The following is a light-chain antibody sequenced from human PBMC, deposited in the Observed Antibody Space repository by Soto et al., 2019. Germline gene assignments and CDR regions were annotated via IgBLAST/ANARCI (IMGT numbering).Light chain of an antibody. CDR1: SSNIGAGYD. CDR3: QSYDSSRSPLYV. J-gene: IGLJ1*01. V-gene: IGLV1-40*01. CDR2: ANN. Sequence: QSVLTQPPSVSGAPGQRVSISCTGSSSNIGAGYDVHWYQHLPGTAPKLLIYANNNRPSGVPDRFSGDKSGTSASLAITGRQAEDEADDYCQSYDSSRSPLYVFGTGTKLTVL.